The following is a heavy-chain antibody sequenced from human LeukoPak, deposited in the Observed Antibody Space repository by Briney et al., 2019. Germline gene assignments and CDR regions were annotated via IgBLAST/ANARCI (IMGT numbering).Heavy chain of an antibody. CDR3: ARVRGYCSSGSCGMDV. CDR1: GFTFSDYY. J-gene: IGHJ6*02. V-gene: IGHV4-38-2*01. Sequence: GPLRLSCAASGFTFSDYYMSWIRQPPGKGLEWIGSIYHSGSTYYNPSLKSRVTISVDTSKNQFSLKLSSVTAADTAVYYCARVRGYCSSGSCGMDVWGQGTTVTVSS. D-gene: IGHD2-15*01. CDR2: IYHSGST.